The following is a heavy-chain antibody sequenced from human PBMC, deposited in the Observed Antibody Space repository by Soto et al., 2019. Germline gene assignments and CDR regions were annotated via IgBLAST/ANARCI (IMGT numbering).Heavy chain of an antibody. V-gene: IGHV4-39*01. CDR3: ARHGGSSSGWQRLQRAAFDP. CDR2: IYYSGST. Sequence: PSETLSLTCTVSGGSISSSSYYWGWIRQPPGKGLEWIGSIYYSGSTYYKPSLKNRVTISVDTSKNQFSLKMSSVTAADTAVYYCARHGGSSSGWQRLQRAAFDPWGQGTLVTVSS. D-gene: IGHD6-19*01. CDR1: GGSISSSSYY. J-gene: IGHJ5*02.